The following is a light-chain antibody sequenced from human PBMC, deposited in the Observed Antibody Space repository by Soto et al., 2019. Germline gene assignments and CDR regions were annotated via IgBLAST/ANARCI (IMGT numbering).Light chain of an antibody. Sequence: DIPMTQSPSTLSASVGDRVTITCRASQSISSWLAWYQQKPGKAPNLLIYDASSLESGVPSRFSGSGFGTEFTLTISSLQPDDLATYYCQQYNGYSSFGQGTKVEIK. J-gene: IGKJ1*01. CDR1: QSISSW. CDR2: DAS. V-gene: IGKV1-5*01. CDR3: QQYNGYSS.